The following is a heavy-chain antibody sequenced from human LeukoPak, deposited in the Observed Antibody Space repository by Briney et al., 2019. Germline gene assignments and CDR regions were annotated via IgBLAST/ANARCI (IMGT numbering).Heavy chain of an antibody. CDR2: IYWDDDK. Sequence: SAPTLVNPTHTLSLTCTFSGCSLNPRGVGLDWIRQPTGKALTRLALIYWDDDKRYSPSLKSRLTITKDTSKNQVVLTMTNMDPVDTATYYCAHWGIAAAGLDYWGQGTLVTVSS. CDR3: AHWGIAAAGLDY. CDR1: GCSLNPRGVG. V-gene: IGHV2-5*02. J-gene: IGHJ4*02. D-gene: IGHD6-13*01.